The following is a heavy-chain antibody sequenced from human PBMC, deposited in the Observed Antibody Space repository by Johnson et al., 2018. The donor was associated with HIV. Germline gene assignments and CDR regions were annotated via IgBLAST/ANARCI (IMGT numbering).Heavy chain of an antibody. D-gene: IGHD6-6*01. CDR1: GFTFSSYA. CDR2: ISYDGSNK. CDR3: ASEVEYSILGGV. Sequence: QMQLVESGGGVVQPGRSLRLSCAASGFTFSSYAMHWVRQAPGKGLEWVAVISYDGSNKYYADSVKGRFTISRDNAKNSLYLQMNNLRVEDTAVYYCASEVEYSILGGVWGQGTMVTVSS. J-gene: IGHJ3*01. V-gene: IGHV3-30*04.